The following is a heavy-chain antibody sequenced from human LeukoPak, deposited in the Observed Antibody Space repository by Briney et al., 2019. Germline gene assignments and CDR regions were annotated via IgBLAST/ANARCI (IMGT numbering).Heavy chain of an antibody. V-gene: IGHV4-39*01. CDR3: ARHDRWLPDY. J-gene: IGHJ4*02. CDR1: GGSISNYY. D-gene: IGHD5-24*01. Sequence: SETLSLTCTVSGGSISNYYWSWIRQPPGKGLEWIGSIYYSGSTYYNPSLKSRVTISVDTSKNQFSLKLSSVTAADTAVYYCARHDRWLPDYWGQGTLVTVSS. CDR2: IYYSGST.